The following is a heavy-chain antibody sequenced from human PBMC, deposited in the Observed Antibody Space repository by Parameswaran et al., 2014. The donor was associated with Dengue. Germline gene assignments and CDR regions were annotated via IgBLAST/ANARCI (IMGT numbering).Heavy chain of an antibody. CDR2: IKSKTDGGTT. CDR3: TTDDYGDYRALDY. D-gene: IGHD4-17*01. V-gene: IGHV3-15*01. J-gene: IGHJ4*02. CDR1: GFTFSNAW. Sequence: GESLKISCAASGFTFSNAWMSWVRQAPGKGLEWVGRIKSKTDGGTTDYAAPVKGRFTISRDDSKNTLYLQMNSLKTEDTAVYYCTTDDYGDYRALDYWGQGTLVHRLL.